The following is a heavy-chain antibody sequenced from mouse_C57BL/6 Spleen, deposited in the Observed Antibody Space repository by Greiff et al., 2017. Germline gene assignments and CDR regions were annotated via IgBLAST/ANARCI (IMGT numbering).Heavy chain of an antibody. CDR1: GYSFTSYY. J-gene: IGHJ2*01. D-gene: IGHD2-5*01. V-gene: IGHV1-66*01. Sequence: QVQLKESGPELVKPGASVKISCKASGYSFTSYYIHWVKQRPGQGLEWIGWLYPGSGNTKYNEKFKGKATLTADTSSSTAYMQLSSLTSEDSAVYYCARDDYSKDYWGQGTTLTVSS. CDR2: LYPGSGNT. CDR3: ARDDYSKDY.